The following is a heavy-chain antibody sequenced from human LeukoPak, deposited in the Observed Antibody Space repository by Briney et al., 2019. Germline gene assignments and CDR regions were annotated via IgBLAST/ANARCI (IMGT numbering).Heavy chain of an antibody. Sequence: PSETLSLTCTVSGGSISSSSYYWGWIRQPPGKGLEWIGSIYYSGSTYYNPSLKSRVTISVDTSKNQFSLKLSSATAADTAVYYCARHLGSRDSYLDYWGQGTLVTVSS. V-gene: IGHV4-39*01. J-gene: IGHJ4*02. D-gene: IGHD7-27*01. CDR1: GGSISSSSYY. CDR2: IYYSGST. CDR3: ARHLGSRDSYLDY.